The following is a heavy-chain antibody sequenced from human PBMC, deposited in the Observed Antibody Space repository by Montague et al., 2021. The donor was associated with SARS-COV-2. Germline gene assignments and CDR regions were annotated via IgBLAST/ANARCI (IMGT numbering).Heavy chain of an antibody. J-gene: IGHJ6*02. Sequence: SETLSLTCAVYGESVSGFYWSWIRQPPGKGLEWIGEINHSGSTNYNPSLKSRVTISVGTSKNQFSLKLSSVTAADTAVYYCARSKPVSSFYYYYGMDVWGQGTTVTVSS. CDR2: INHSGST. D-gene: IGHD1-14*01. V-gene: IGHV4-34*01. CDR1: GESVSGFY. CDR3: ARSKPVSSFYYYYGMDV.